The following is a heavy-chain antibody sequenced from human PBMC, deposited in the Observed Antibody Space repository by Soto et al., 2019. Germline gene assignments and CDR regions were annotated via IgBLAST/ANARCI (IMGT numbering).Heavy chain of an antibody. V-gene: IGHV1-3*01. Sequence: GASVKVSCKATGCSITDYAIHWVRQAPGHRLEWMGWVNAANGDTGSSQKFQGRVTITRDTSANTAYMELSSLRSEDTAVYFCARKSRGPMNPYDFWGQGTLVTAPQ. D-gene: IGHD3-22*01. J-gene: IGHJ4*02. CDR2: VNAANGDT. CDR3: ARKSRGPMNPYDF. CDR1: GCSITDYA.